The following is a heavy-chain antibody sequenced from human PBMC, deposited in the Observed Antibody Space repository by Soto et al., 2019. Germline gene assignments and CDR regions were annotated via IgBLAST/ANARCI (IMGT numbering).Heavy chain of an antibody. J-gene: IGHJ4*02. CDR3: ARGQEVGAHFFDS. D-gene: IGHD2-15*01. CDR1: GFTFSGFD. CDR2: IGTAGDT. V-gene: IGHV3-13*01. Sequence: GGSLRLSCEASGFTFSGFDMHWVRQPTGKGLEWVSTIGTAGDTYYAVSVKGRFTISRDNAKNSLSLQMNSLRAGDTAVYFCARGQEVGAHFFDSWGQATQVTVSS.